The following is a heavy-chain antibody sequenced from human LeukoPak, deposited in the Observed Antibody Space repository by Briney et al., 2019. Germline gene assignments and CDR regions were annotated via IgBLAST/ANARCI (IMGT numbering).Heavy chain of an antibody. CDR2: IIPMLGIA. CDR1: GGTFSSYA. V-gene: IGHV1-69*04. D-gene: IGHD4-17*01. J-gene: IGHJ4*02. CDR3: ARYNDYGYSVN. Sequence: SVNVSCTASGGTFSSYAISWVRQAPGPELEWNGRIIPMLGIANYAQKFQCRVTITADKSTSIAYVELSSLRSEDTAVYYCARYNDYGYSVNWGQATLVTVCS.